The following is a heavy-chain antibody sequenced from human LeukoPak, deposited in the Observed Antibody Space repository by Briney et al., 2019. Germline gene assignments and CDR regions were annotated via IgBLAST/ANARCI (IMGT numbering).Heavy chain of an antibody. CDR3: AREADISAAATGAFDI. CDR1: GFTLSSYW. Sequence: GGSLRLXCAASGFTLSSYWMNWVRQVPGKELVWVSHINGDGSRANYADSVKGRFTISRDNAKNTLYLQMNGLRADDMAVYYCAREADISAAATGAFDIWGQGTMVTVSS. V-gene: IGHV3-74*01. D-gene: IGHD6-13*01. J-gene: IGHJ3*02. CDR2: INGDGSRA.